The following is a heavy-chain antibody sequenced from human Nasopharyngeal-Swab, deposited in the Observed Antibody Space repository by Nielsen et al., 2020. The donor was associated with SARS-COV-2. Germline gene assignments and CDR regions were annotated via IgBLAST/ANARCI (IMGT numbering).Heavy chain of an antibody. V-gene: IGHV1-69*13. CDR1: GGTFSSYA. Sequence: SVKVSCKASGGTFSSYAISWVRQAPGQGLEWMGEIIPIFGTANYAQKFQGRVTITADESTSTAYMELSSLRSEDTAVYYCARIAIGMIVVASYYGMDVWGQGTTVTVSS. D-gene: IGHD3-22*01. J-gene: IGHJ6*02. CDR2: IIPIFGTA. CDR3: ARIAIGMIVVASYYGMDV.